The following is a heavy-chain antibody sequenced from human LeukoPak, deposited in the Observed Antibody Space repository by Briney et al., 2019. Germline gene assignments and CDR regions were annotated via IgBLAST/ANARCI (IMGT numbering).Heavy chain of an antibody. V-gene: IGHV4-39*01. CDR2: ISYSGYT. Sequence: SETLSLTCTVSGGSIGSSSNYWGWIRQPPGKGPEWIGSISYSGYTYYNPYNPSLKSRVTISADTSNNQFPLEVSSVTAADTAFYYCARDLIAVAGNFDFWGQGTLVTVSS. CDR1: GGSIGSSSNY. CDR3: ARDLIAVAGNFDF. J-gene: IGHJ4*02. D-gene: IGHD6-19*01.